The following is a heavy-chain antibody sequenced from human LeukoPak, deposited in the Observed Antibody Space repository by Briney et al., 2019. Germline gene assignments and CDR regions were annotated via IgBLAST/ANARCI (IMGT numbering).Heavy chain of an antibody. CDR1: GFTFSNYA. D-gene: IGHD6-19*01. CDR3: AKEMALGIAVAGFFDF. V-gene: IGHV3-23*01. Sequence: GGSLRLSCAASGFTFSNYAINWVRQAPGKRLEWVSAISASGGSSCYADSVRDRFTISRDNSKNMLYLKMSSLRAEDTAVYYCAKEMALGIAVAGFFDFWGQGTLVTVSS. J-gene: IGHJ4*02. CDR2: ISASGGSS.